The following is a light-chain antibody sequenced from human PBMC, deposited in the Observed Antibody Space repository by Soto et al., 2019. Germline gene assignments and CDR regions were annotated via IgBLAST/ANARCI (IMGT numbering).Light chain of an antibody. CDR3: QQYGSSPFT. CDR1: QSVSSNY. V-gene: IGKV3-20*01. J-gene: IGKJ3*01. CDR2: GAS. Sequence: EIVLTQSPGSLSLSPGERATLSCRASQSVSSNYLTWYQQKPGQAPRLLIYGASSRATGIPDGFSGSGSGTDFTLTISRQEPEDFAVYYCQQYGSSPFTFGPGTKVDIK.